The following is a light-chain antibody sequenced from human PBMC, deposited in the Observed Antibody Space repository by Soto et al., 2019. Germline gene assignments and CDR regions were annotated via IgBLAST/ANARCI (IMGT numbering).Light chain of an antibody. CDR3: QQRSNWPPLT. Sequence: EIVLTQSPATLSLSPGERATLSCRASQSVSSYLAWYQQKPGQAPRLLIYDASNRATGIPARFSGSGSGTDCPLTISSLEPEDFAVYYCQQRSNWPPLTFGGGTKVEIK. J-gene: IGKJ4*01. CDR2: DAS. CDR1: QSVSSY. V-gene: IGKV3-11*01.